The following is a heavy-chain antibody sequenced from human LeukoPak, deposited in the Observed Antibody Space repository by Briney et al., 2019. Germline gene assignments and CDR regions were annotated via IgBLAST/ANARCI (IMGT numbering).Heavy chain of an antibody. Sequence: PSETPSLTCTVSDDSISSSSYYWGWIRQPPGKGLEWIGSISYSETTYYHPSLKSRVTISVDISKNQFSLKLSSVTAADTAVYYCARGRYILIVGARNYYYYGMDVWGQGTTVTVSS. V-gene: IGHV4-39*01. CDR2: ISYSETT. CDR3: ARGRYILIVGARNYYYYGMDV. CDR1: DDSISSSSYY. J-gene: IGHJ6*02. D-gene: IGHD1-26*01.